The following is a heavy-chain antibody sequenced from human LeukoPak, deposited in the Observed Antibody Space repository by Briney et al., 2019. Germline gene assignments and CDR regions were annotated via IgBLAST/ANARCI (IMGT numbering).Heavy chain of an antibody. CDR2: ISYDGSNK. CDR3: AKVLRFLEWSLPLYGMDV. Sequence: GGSLRLSCAASGFTFSSYGMHWVRQAPGRGLEWVAVISYDGSNKYYADSVKGRFTISRDNSKNTLYLQMNSLRAEDTAVYYCAKVLRFLEWSLPLYGMDVWGQGTTVTVSS. V-gene: IGHV3-30*18. J-gene: IGHJ6*02. D-gene: IGHD3-3*01. CDR1: GFTFSSYG.